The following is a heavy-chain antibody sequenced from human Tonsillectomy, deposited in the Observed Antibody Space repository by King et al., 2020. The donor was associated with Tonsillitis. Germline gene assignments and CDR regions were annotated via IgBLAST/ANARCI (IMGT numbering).Heavy chain of an antibody. J-gene: IGHJ3*01. CDR1: AYSFTDHW. V-gene: IGHV5-51*01. D-gene: IGHD3-22*01. CDR2: IYPVDSDI. CDR3: STPTRLLPHGAFDV. Sequence: VQLVESGAEVKKPGESLKISCPGSAYSFTDHWIGWVRQMPGKGLEWMGIIYPVDSDIKYNPSFQGQVTFSADKSISTAYLHWGSPKAPDTAIYYCSTPTRLLPHGAFDVWGQGKTVTVSS.